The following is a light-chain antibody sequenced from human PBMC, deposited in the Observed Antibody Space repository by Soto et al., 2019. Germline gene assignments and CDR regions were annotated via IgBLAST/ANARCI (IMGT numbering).Light chain of an antibody. CDR3: QQYNNWWT. J-gene: IGKJ1*01. V-gene: IGKV3-15*01. Sequence: EIVMTQSPATLSVSPGGRATLSCRASQSISETLAWYQQKPGQAPRLLIHGASTRATGFPARFSGSGSGTDFTLTISSLQSEDFAVYYCQQYNNWWTFGQGTKVDIK. CDR1: QSISET. CDR2: GAS.